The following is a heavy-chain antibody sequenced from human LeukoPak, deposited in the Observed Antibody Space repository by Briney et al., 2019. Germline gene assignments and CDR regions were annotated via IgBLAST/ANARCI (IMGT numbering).Heavy chain of an antibody. D-gene: IGHD2/OR15-2a*01. CDR2: ISAYNGNT. CDR3: ARDRVLHSMAQDAFDI. J-gene: IGHJ3*02. Sequence: ASVKVSCKASGGTFSSYAISWVRQAPGQGLEWMGWISAYNGNTNYAQKLQGRVTMTTDTSTSTAYMELRSLRSDDTAVYYCARDRVLHSMAQDAFDIWGQGTMVTVSS. V-gene: IGHV1-18*01. CDR1: GGTFSSYA.